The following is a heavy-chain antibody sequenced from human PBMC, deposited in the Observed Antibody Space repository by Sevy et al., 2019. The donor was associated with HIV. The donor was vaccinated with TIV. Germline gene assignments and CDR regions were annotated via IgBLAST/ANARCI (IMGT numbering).Heavy chain of an antibody. J-gene: IGHJ5*01. CDR3: AIEGCTKPHDS. V-gene: IGHV3-23*01. CDR2: LSFGCGEI. D-gene: IGHD2-8*01. Sequence: GGSLRLSCAASGFTFSKYSMSWVRQPPGKGLEWVSTLSFGCGEINYADSVKGRFTISRDNSKSSVYLQMNNLRPEDTAVYYSAIEGCTKPHDSWGQGTLVTVSS. CDR1: GFTFSKYS.